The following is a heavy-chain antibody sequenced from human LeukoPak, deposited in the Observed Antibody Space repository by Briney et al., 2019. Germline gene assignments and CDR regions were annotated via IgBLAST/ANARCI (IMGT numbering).Heavy chain of an antibody. CDR3: AKGAGPMVREPLGY. CDR2: ISYDGSNK. D-gene: IGHD3-10*01. J-gene: IGHJ4*02. Sequence: GGSLRLSCAASGLTFSSYGMHWVRQAPGKGLEWVAVISYDGSNKYYADSVKGRFTISRDNSKNTLYLQMNSLRAEDTAVYYCAKGAGPMVREPLGYWGQGTLVTVSS. V-gene: IGHV3-30*18. CDR1: GLTFSSYG.